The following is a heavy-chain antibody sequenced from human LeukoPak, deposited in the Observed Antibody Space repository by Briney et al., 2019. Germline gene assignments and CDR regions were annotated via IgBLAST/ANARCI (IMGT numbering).Heavy chain of an antibody. CDR1: GGSISSGDYY. CDR3: ARDRMGGIYSSSLRAPRYWFDP. V-gene: IGHV4-30-4*01. J-gene: IGHJ5*02. D-gene: IGHD6-6*01. Sequence: SETLSLTCTVSGGSISSGDYYWSWIRQPPGKGLEWIGYIYYSGSTYYNPSLKSRVTISVDTSKNQFSLKLSSVTAADTAVYYCARDRMGGIYSSSLRAPRYWFDPWGQGTLVTVSS. CDR2: IYYSGST.